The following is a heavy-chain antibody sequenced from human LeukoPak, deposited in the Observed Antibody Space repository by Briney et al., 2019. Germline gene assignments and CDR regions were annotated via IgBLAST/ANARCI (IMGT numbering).Heavy chain of an antibody. CDR1: GGSISSYY. CDR2: IYYSGST. D-gene: IGHD3-10*01. Sequence: PSETLSFICTVSGGSISSYYWSWIRQPPGKGLEWIGYIYYSGSTNYNPSLKSRVTISVDTSKNQFSLKLSSVTAADTAVYYCARFEGSTVRGVYFDYWGQGTLVTVSS. CDR3: ARFEGSTVRGVYFDY. J-gene: IGHJ4*02. V-gene: IGHV4-59*01.